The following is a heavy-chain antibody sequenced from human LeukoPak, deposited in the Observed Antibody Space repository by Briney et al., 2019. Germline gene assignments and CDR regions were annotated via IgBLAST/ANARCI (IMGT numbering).Heavy chain of an antibody. D-gene: IGHD6-19*01. Sequence: SETLSLTCTVSGYSISSGYYWGWIRQPPGKGLEWIGYIYYSGSTNYNPSLKSRVTISVDTSKNQFSLKLSSVTAADTAVYYCARAMPVAVAGTQGYFDYWGQGTLVTVSS. CDR2: IYYSGST. V-gene: IGHV4-38-2*02. J-gene: IGHJ4*02. CDR1: GYSISSGYY. CDR3: ARAMPVAVAGTQGYFDY.